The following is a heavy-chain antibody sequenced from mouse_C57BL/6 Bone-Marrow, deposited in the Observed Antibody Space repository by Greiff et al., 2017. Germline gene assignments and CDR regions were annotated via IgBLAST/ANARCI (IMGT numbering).Heavy chain of an antibody. J-gene: IGHJ2*01. V-gene: IGHV1-55*01. Sequence: QVQLQQPGAELVKPGASVKMSCKASGYTFTSYWITWVKQRPGQGLEWIGGIYPGSGSTNYNEKFKSKATLTVDTSSSTASKQLSSLTSEYSAVYYGASGGKWLLPYYWGQGTTLTVSS. CDR2: IYPGSGST. CDR3: ASGGKWLLPYY. CDR1: GYTFTSYW. D-gene: IGHD2-3*01.